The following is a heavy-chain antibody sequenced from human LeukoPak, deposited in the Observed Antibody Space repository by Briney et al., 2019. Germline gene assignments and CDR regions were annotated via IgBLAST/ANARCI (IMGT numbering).Heavy chain of an antibody. V-gene: IGHV3-23*01. CDR1: GFTFGSYG. D-gene: IGHD3-22*01. Sequence: GSLRLSCAASGFTFGSYGMSWVRQAPGKGLEWVSFITPNADRTSYADSVEGRFTISRDNPRNTLYMQMNSLRDEDTAVYYCAIMHGYYDGSGYWVQWGQGTLVTVSS. CDR3: AIMHGYYDGSGYWVQ. CDR2: ITPNADRT. J-gene: IGHJ1*01.